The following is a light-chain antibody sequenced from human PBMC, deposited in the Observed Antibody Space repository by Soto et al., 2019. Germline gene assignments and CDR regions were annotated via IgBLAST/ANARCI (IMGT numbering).Light chain of an antibody. V-gene: IGKV1-39*01. CDR3: QQSYSLLT. Sequence: DIPKTQSPSSLSASFGDSVTITCRASQSVRNYLNWYQHKPGKAPKLLIYGASRLQTGVPSRFSGSGSGTDFTLTVSSLQPEDFATYYCQQSYSLLTFGGGTKVDIK. CDR2: GAS. CDR1: QSVRNY. J-gene: IGKJ4*01.